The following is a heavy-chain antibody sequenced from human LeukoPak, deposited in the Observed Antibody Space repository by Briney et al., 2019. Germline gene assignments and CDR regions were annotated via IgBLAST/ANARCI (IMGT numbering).Heavy chain of an antibody. CDR1: GYTFTSYD. CDR2: MNPNSGNT. D-gene: IGHD2-15*01. CDR3: ARVHLGYCSGGRCPSFDP. Sequence: GASVKVSCKASGYTFTSYDINWVRQATGQGLEWMGWMNPNSGNTGYAQKFQGRVTMTRNTSISTAYMELNSLRSEDTAVYYCARVHLGYCSGGRCPSFDPWGQGTLVTVSS. V-gene: IGHV1-8*01. J-gene: IGHJ5*02.